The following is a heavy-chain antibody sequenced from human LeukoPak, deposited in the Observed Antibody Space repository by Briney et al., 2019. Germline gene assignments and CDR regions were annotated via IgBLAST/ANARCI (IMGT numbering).Heavy chain of an antibody. Sequence: SVKVSCKASVGTFSSYAISGVRQAPGRGREWMGGIIPIFGAANYAQQFQGRVTITADESTSTAYMELSSLRSEDTAVYYCARDTYCSGDSCYSYYFDYWGQGTLVTVSS. J-gene: IGHJ4*02. CDR1: VGTFSSYA. V-gene: IGHV1-69*13. D-gene: IGHD2-15*01. CDR2: IIPIFGAA. CDR3: ARDTYCSGDSCYSYYFDY.